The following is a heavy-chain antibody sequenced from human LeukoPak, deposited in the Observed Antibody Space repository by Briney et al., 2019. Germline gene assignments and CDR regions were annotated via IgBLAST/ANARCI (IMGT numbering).Heavy chain of an antibody. J-gene: IGHJ6*02. CDR3: AKRPGGVYYYYGMDV. CDR1: GFTFSSYE. V-gene: IGHV3-66*01. CDR2: LYSGGST. Sequence: PVGSLRLSCAASGFTFSSYEMNWVRQAPGKGLEWVSVLYSGGSTYYADSVKGRFTISRDNSKNTLYLQMNSLRAEDTAVYYCAKRPGGVYYYYGMDVWGQGTTVTVSS. D-gene: IGHD4-23*01.